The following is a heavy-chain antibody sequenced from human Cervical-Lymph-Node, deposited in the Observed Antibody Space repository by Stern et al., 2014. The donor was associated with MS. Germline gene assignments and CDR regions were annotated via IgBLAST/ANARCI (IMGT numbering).Heavy chain of an antibody. Sequence: VQLVESVGGVVQPGRSLRLSCAASGFTFSSYAMPWVRQAPGKGLEWVAVISYDGSNKYYADSVKGRFTISRDNSKNTLYLQMNSLRAEDTAVYYCARGSPGIAVAGTEIDYWGQGTLVTVSS. CDR3: ARGSPGIAVAGTEIDY. J-gene: IGHJ4*02. D-gene: IGHD6-19*01. CDR1: GFTFSSYA. V-gene: IGHV3-30-3*01. CDR2: ISYDGSNK.